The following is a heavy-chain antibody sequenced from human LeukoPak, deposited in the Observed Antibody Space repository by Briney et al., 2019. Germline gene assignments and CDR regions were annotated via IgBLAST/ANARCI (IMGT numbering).Heavy chain of an antibody. CDR2: ISGRGGST. D-gene: IGHD4-17*01. CDR1: GFTFSSYG. J-gene: IGHJ4*02. CDR3: TRDDYGETFDY. V-gene: IGHV3-23*01. Sequence: GGSLRLSCAASGFTFSSYGMHWVRQAPGKGLEWVSAISGRGGSTYYADSVKGRFTISRDNSQNTLYLQMNSLRAEDTAVYYCTRDDYGETFDYWSQGTLVTVSS.